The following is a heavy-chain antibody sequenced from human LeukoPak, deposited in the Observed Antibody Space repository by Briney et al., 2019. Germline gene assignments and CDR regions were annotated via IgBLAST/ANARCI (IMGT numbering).Heavy chain of an antibody. CDR2: IIPIFGTA. D-gene: IGHD6-13*01. CDR1: GGTFSSYA. CDR3: ARVGNSGSWYEGWFDP. V-gene: IGHV1-69*13. J-gene: IGHJ5*02. Sequence: ASVKVSCKASGGTFSSYAISWVRQAPGQGLEWMGGIIPIFGTANYAQKFQGRVTITADESTSTAYMELSSLRSEDTAVYYCARVGNSGSWYEGWFDPWGQGTLVTVSS.